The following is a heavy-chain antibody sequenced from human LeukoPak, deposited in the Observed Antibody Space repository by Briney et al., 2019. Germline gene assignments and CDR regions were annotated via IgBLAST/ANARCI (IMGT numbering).Heavy chain of an antibody. CDR2: ISVYNGNT. CDR1: GYTFTSYG. D-gene: IGHD5-12*01. CDR3: ARGGIVATEMTGDY. V-gene: IGHV1-18*01. Sequence: ASVKVSCKASGYTFTSYGISWVRQAPGQGLEWMGWISVYNGNTNYAQKFQDRATMTTDTSTSIAYMELRSLRFDDTAVYYCARGGIVATEMTGDYWGQGTLVIVSS. J-gene: IGHJ4*02.